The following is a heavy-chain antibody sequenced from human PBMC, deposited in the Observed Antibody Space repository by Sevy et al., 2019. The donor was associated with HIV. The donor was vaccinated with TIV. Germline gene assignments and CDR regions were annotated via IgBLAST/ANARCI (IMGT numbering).Heavy chain of an antibody. D-gene: IGHD4-17*01. Sequence: GGSLRLSCAASGLTFSSCSMHWVRQAPGKGLEWVSSISSSSSYIYYADSMKGRFTIFRDNAKNSLYLQMNSLRVEDTAVYYCARGLTTVDSAQFDYWGQGTLVTVSS. CDR1: GLTFSSCS. J-gene: IGHJ4*02. V-gene: IGHV3-21*01. CDR2: ISSSSSYI. CDR3: ARGLTTVDSAQFDY.